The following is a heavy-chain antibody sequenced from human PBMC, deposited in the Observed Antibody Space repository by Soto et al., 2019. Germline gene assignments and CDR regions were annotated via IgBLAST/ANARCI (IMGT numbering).Heavy chain of an antibody. Sequence: ASVKVSRKASGYTFTSYGISWVRQAPGQGLEWMGWISAYNGNTNYAQKLQGRVTMTTDTSTSTAYMELRSLRSDDTAVYYCARDRPYQNTAMASRFDYWGQGTLVTVSS. CDR1: GYTFTSYG. V-gene: IGHV1-18*01. J-gene: IGHJ4*02. CDR3: ARDRPYQNTAMASRFDY. CDR2: ISAYNGNT. D-gene: IGHD5-18*01.